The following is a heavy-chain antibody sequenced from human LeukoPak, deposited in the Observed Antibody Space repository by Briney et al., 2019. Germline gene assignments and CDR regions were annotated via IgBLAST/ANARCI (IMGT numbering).Heavy chain of an antibody. V-gene: IGHV4-39*07. CDR1: GGSISSSSYY. D-gene: IGHD6-6*01. Sequence: SETLSLTCTVSGGSISSSSYYWGWIRQPPGKGLEWIGSIYYSGSTYYNPSLKSRVAISVDTSKNQFSLKLSSVTAADTAVYYCARTQRDSSSTTYYYYYMDVWGKGTTVTVSS. CDR2: IYYSGST. J-gene: IGHJ6*03. CDR3: ARTQRDSSSTTYYYYYMDV.